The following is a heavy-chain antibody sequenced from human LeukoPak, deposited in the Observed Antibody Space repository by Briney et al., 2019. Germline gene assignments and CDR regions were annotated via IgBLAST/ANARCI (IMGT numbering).Heavy chain of an antibody. Sequence: PAGSLRRSCAASGFSFSSDWMHWVRQVPGEGLVWVSRINSDGTSTAYADSVKGRFTISRDNAKNTLYLQMNSLRVEDTAVYYCGRALGSPLDYWGQGTLVTVSA. CDR1: GFSFSSDW. CDR2: INSDGTST. J-gene: IGHJ4*02. CDR3: GRALGSPLDY. D-gene: IGHD1-26*01. V-gene: IGHV3-74*01.